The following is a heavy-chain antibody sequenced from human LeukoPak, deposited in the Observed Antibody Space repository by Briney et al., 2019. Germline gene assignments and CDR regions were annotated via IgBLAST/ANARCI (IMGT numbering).Heavy chain of an antibody. Sequence: SETLSLTCSVSGSSFNSRYYWGWLRQPPGKGLEWIVNIYQSDSGSTYYNSSLKSRVTISVDTSQNRFSLKMISVTAADTAVYYCARAPRRAFCGGDCAGEFDYWGQGTLVIVSS. V-gene: IGHV4-38-2*02. CDR3: ARAPRRAFCGGDCAGEFDY. J-gene: IGHJ4*02. CDR2: IYQSDSGST. CDR1: GSSFNSRYY. D-gene: IGHD2-21*02.